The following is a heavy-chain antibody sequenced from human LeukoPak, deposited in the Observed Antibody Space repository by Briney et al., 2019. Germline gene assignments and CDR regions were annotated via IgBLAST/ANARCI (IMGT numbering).Heavy chain of an antibody. CDR3: ARHGCTNGVCYDNWFDP. CDR1: GYSFTRFW. Sequence: GESLKISCKGSGYSFTRFWIGWVRQMPGKGLEWMGIIYPGDSDTRYSPSFQGQVTISVDKSINTAYLQWTSLKASDTAMYYCARHGCTNGVCYDNWFDPWGQGTLVTVSS. V-gene: IGHV5-51*01. CDR2: IYPGDSDT. J-gene: IGHJ5*02. D-gene: IGHD2-8*01.